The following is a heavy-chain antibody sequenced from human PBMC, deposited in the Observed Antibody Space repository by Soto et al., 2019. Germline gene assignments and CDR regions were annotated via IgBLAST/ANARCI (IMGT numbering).Heavy chain of an antibody. D-gene: IGHD2-2*02. J-gene: IGHJ2*01. CDR1: GFTFRSYA. V-gene: IGHV3-23*01. CDR2: ISGSGGST. CDR3: AKDGIPAAIGRYFDL. Sequence: EVQLLDSGGGLVQPGGSLRLSCEASGFTFRSYAMSWVRQAPGKGLEWVSGISGSGGSTYYADSVKGRFTISRDNSKNTLYLQMNSLRAEDTAVYYCAKDGIPAAIGRYFDLWGRGTLVTVSS.